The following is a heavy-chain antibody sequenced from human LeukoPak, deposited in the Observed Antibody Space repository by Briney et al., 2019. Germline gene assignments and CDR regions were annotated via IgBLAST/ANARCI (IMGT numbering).Heavy chain of an antibody. V-gene: IGHV1-2*02. CDR2: INPNSGGT. CDR3: ARVRQHNYYDSSGYFDY. J-gene: IGHJ4*02. CDR1: GYTFTNYY. Sequence: ASVKVSCKASGYTFTNYYIHWVRQAPGQGLEWMGWINPNSGGTNYAQKFQGSVTMTRDTSISTAYMQLNRLTSDDTAVYYCARVRQHNYYDSSGYFDYWGQGTLVTVSS. D-gene: IGHD3-22*01.